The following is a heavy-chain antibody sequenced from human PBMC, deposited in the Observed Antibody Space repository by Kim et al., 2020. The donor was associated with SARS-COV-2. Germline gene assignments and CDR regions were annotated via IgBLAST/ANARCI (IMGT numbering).Heavy chain of an antibody. CDR1: GYSISSGYY. CDR2: IYHSGST. CDR3: ALIAAAGRWYYYYGMDV. D-gene: IGHD6-13*01. Sequence: SETLSLTCTVSGYSISSGYYWGWIRQPPGKGLEWIGSIYHSGSTYYNPSLKSRVTISVDTSKNQFSLKLSSVTAADTAVYYCALIAAAGRWYYYYGMDVWGQGTTVTVTS. V-gene: IGHV4-38-2*02. J-gene: IGHJ6*02.